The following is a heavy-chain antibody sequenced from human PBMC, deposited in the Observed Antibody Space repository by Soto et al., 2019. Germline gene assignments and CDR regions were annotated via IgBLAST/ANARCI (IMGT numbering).Heavy chain of an antibody. CDR3: ASRDPGTSVDY. CDR2: IYRTGST. V-gene: IGHV4-4*02. Sequence: SETLSLTCAFSGGSFTSNNWWTWVRQPPGQGLEWIGEIYRTGSTNYNPSLKSRVTISLDKSENQFSLKVTSLTAADTAVYYCASRDPGTSVDYWGQGTLVTVSS. J-gene: IGHJ4*02. D-gene: IGHD1-7*01. CDR1: GGSFTSNNW.